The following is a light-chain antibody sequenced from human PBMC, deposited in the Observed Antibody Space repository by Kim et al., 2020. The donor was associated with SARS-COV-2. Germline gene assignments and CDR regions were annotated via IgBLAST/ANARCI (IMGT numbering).Light chain of an antibody. J-gene: IGLJ2*01. CDR2: QDN. CDR1: KLGDKY. CDR3: QAWDSSTAV. V-gene: IGLV3-1*01. Sequence: VSHGQTASIACSGDKLGDKYACWYQQKPGQSPVLVIYQDNKRPSGIPERFSGSNSGNTATLTISGTQAMDEADYYCQAWDSSTAVFGGGTQLTVL.